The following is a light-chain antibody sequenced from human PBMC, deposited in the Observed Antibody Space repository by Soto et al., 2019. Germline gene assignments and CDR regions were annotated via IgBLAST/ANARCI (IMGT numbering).Light chain of an antibody. J-gene: IGLJ1*01. Sequence: QSVLTQPASVSGSPGQSITISCTGTSSDVGGYNFVSWYQQHPDKAPKLMIYDVTNRPSGVSNRFSGSKSGNTASLTISGLQAEDEADYYCSSYTSMSTYVFGARTKVTVL. V-gene: IGLV2-14*01. CDR1: SSDVGGYNF. CDR3: SSYTSMSTYV. CDR2: DVT.